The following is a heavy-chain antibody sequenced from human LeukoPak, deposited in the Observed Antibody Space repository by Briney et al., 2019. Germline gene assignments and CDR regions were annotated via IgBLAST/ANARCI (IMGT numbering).Heavy chain of an antibody. V-gene: IGHV3-23*01. CDR2: ISGSGGST. CDR1: GGSISSSN. D-gene: IGHD6-19*01. J-gene: IGHJ4*02. Sequence: GTLSLTCAVSGGSISSSNWWSWVRQPPGKGLEWVSAISGSGGSTYYADSVKGRFTISRDNSKNTLYLQMNSLRAEDTAVYYCAKDRYSSGWYDYFDYWGQGTLVTVSS. CDR3: AKDRYSSGWYDYFDY.